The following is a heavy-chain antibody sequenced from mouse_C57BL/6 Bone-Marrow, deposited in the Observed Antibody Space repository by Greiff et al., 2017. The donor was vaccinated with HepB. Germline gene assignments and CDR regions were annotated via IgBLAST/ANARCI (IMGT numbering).Heavy chain of an antibody. CDR2: IDPANGNT. CDR1: GFNIKNTY. D-gene: IGHD3-2*02. V-gene: IGHV14-3*01. CDR3: TLDSSGYVGY. Sequence: EVQLQQSVAELVRPGATVKLSCTASGFNIKNTYMHWVKQGPEQGLEWIGRIDPANGNTKYASKFQGKATITADTASNTAYLQHSSLTSEDTAIYYCTLDSSGYVGYWGQGTTLTVSS. J-gene: IGHJ2*01.